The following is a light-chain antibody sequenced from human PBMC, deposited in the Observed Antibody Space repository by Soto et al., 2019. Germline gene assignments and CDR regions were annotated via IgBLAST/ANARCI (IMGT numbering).Light chain of an antibody. CDR2: SND. CDR3: AAWDDILNGWV. J-gene: IGLJ7*01. V-gene: IGLV1-44*01. Sequence: QSVLTQPPSASGTPGQRVTISCSGSDSNIGSNGVNWYQHLPGMAPELLTHSNDHRPSGVADRFSGSKSGTSASLAISGLQSEDEADYYCAAWDDILNGWVFGGGTQLTVL. CDR1: DSNIGSNG.